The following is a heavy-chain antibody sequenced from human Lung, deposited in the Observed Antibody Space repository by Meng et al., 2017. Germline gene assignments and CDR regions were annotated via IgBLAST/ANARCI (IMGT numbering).Heavy chain of an antibody. D-gene: IGHD4-11*01. CDR2: INHSGST. Sequence: VPLQQVVAGLLKPSETLSLSCFVAGGSFSYYYWSWIRQPPGKGLEWIGEINHSGSTNYNPSLESRATISVDTSQNNLSLKLSSVTAADSAVYYCARGPTTMAHDFDYWGQGTLVTVSS. CDR3: ARGPTTMAHDFDY. V-gene: IGHV4-34*01. CDR1: GGSFSYYY. J-gene: IGHJ4*02.